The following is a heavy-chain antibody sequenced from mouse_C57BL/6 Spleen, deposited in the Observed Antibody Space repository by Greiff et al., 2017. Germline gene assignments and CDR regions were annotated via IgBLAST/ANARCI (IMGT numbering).Heavy chain of an antibody. CDR2: ISYDGSN. V-gene: IGHV3-6*01. Sequence: EVKVEESGPGLVKPSQSLSLTCSVTGYSITSGYYWNWIRQFPGNKLEWMGYISYDGSNNYNPSLKNRISITRDTSKNQFFLKLNSVTTEDTATYYCARGYPDYWGQGTTLTVSS. CDR3: ARGYPDY. D-gene: IGHD2-14*01. J-gene: IGHJ2*01. CDR1: GYSITSGYY.